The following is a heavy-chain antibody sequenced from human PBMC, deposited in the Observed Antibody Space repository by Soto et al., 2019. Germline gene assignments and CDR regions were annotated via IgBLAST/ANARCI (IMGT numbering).Heavy chain of an antibody. Sequence: VQLVQSGAEVRKPGSSVKVSCKASGGTFSRHAISWVRQAPGKGLEWVSYISSSSSTIYYADSVKGRFTISRDNAKNSLYLQMNSLRDEDTAVYYCARDPSGWRFLSVGGYGMDVWGQGTTVTVSS. CDR1: GGTFSRHA. CDR2: ISSSSSTI. J-gene: IGHJ6*02. D-gene: IGHD3-3*01. V-gene: IGHV3-48*02. CDR3: ARDPSGWRFLSVGGYGMDV.